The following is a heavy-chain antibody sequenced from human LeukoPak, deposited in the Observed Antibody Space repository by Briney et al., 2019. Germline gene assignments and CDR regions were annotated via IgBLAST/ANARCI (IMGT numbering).Heavy chain of an antibody. D-gene: IGHD6-13*01. V-gene: IGHV3-23*01. Sequence: GGSLRLSCTASGFTFSSYAMNWVRQAPGQGLEWVSGISGSGGSTYYADSLKRRFTISRDKSKTTLYLQMNSLRAEDTAVYYCAKDRGIAAAGHYFDFWGQGTLVIVSS. J-gene: IGHJ4*02. CDR2: ISGSGGST. CDR1: GFTFSSYA. CDR3: AKDRGIAAAGHYFDF.